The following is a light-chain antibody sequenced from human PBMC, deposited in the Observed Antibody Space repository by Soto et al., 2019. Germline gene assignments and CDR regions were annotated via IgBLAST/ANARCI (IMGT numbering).Light chain of an antibody. CDR3: GAWDDSLNGHVV. CDR2: NTN. J-gene: IGLJ2*01. CDR1: SSYIGTNS. V-gene: IGLV1-44*01. Sequence: QSVLTQPPSASGTPGQRVSISCSGSSSYIGTNSVNWYQQLPGTAPKVLIYNTNERPSGVTDRFSGYKSGTSASLAITSLQSEDEADYYFGAWDDSLNGHVVFGGGTKLTVL.